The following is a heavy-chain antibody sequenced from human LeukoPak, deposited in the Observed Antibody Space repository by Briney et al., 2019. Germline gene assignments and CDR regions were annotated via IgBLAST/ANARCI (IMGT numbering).Heavy chain of an antibody. Sequence: AGGSLRLSCAASGFTFSSYDMNWVRQAPGKGLEWISYITSSGNTVYYADSVKGRFTISRDNAKSSLYLQMNSLRAEDTAVYYCARVGCSSTSCYVESEVHDAFDIWGQGTMVTVSS. D-gene: IGHD2-2*01. CDR3: ARVGCSSTSCYVESEVHDAFDI. CDR2: ITSSGNTV. CDR1: GFTFSSYD. V-gene: IGHV3-48*03. J-gene: IGHJ3*02.